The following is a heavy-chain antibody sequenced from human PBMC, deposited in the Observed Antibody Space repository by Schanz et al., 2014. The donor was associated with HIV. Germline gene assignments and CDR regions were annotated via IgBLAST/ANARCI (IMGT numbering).Heavy chain of an antibody. J-gene: IGHJ4*02. CDR2: IKGDGTEK. V-gene: IGHV3-7*01. D-gene: IGHD3-3*01. CDR1: GFTFSSYW. Sequence: EVQLVESGGGLVHPGGSLRLSCEASGFTFSSYWMHWVRQVPGKGLVWVANIKGDGTEKNLVDSVKGRFTISRDNGKNSLFLQMNDLKVEDTGVYYCAREASHYDFWYGYFTLPLNYWGQGTRVIVSS. CDR3: AREASHYDFWYGYFTLPLNY.